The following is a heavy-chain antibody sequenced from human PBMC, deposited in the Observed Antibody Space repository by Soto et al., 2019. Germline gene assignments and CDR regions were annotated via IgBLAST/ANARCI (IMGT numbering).Heavy chain of an antibody. V-gene: IGHV3-53*01. CDR3: ARDRCVSTNCYKGGYYYGMDV. CDR1: GFTVSSNY. CDR2: IYSGGST. J-gene: IGHJ6*02. Sequence: PGGSLRLSCAASGFTVSSNYMSWVRQGPGKGLEWISVIYSGGSTYYADSVKGRFTLSRDNSKNTLYLQMNSLRAEDTAVYYCARDRCVSTNCYKGGYYYGMDVWGQGTTVTSP. D-gene: IGHD2-2*02.